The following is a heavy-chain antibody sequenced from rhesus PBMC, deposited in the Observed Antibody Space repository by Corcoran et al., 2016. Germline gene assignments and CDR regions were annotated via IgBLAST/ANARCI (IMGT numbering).Heavy chain of an antibody. D-gene: IGHD4-23*01. CDR2: IGGSRGST. V-gene: IGHV4-165*02. CDR3: ARNGEGYSNEVTV. Sequence: QVQLQESGPGLVKPSETLSLTCAVSGVSIRGYSWNCIRSPPWMGLEWIGYIGGSRGSTYYNPSLKSRVTSSTDTSKNQFSLKLSSVTAADTAVYYCARNGEGYSNEVTVWGRGVLVTVSS. J-gene: IGHJ5-2*02. CDR1: GVSIRGYS.